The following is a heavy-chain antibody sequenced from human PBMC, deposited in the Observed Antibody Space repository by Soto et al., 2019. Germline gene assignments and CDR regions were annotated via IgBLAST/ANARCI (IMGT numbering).Heavy chain of an antibody. Sequence: GESLKISCKATGYSFTNYWIGWVRQMPGKGLEWMGIIYPGNSDTKYSPSFQGQVTISADKSITTAYLHWSSLRASDTAMYYCARQNGFDVWGQGAMVTVSS. CDR2: IYPGNSDT. V-gene: IGHV5-51*01. CDR1: GYSFTNYW. CDR3: ARQNGFDV. J-gene: IGHJ3*01.